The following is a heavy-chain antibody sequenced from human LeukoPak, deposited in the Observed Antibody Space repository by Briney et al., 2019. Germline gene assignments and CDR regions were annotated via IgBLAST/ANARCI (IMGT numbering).Heavy chain of an antibody. CDR3: ARRGFSSRDYYDSSGYYFDY. CDR1: GGSISSYH. CDR2: IYSSGST. D-gene: IGHD3-22*01. V-gene: IGHV4-59*01. J-gene: IGHJ4*02. Sequence: PSETLSLTCTVSGGSISSYHWSWIRQPPGKGLECIGYIYSSGSTNYNPSLKSRVTISVDTSKNQFSLKLSSVTAADTAVYYCARRGFSSRDYYDSSGYYFDYWGQGTLVTASS.